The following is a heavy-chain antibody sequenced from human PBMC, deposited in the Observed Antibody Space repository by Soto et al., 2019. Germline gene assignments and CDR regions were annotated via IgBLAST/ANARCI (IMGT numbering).Heavy chain of an antibody. Sequence: TGGSLRLSCAASGFTFSKYGMHWVRQAPGKGLEWVALIWNDGIRKVYVDSVKGRFTISRDNSKNTLDLQMNNLRDEDTAVYYCARDDDNDANALDYWGPGTLVTVYS. V-gene: IGHV3-33*01. CDR1: GFTFSKYG. CDR3: ARDDDNDANALDY. CDR2: IWNDGIRK. J-gene: IGHJ4*02.